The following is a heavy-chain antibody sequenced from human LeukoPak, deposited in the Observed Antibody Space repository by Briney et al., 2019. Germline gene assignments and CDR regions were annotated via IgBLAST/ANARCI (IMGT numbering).Heavy chain of an antibody. V-gene: IGHV3-30*04. CDR1: GFTFTSYA. J-gene: IGHJ4*02. Sequence: LGRSLRLSCAASGFTFTSYAMHWVRQAPGKGLEWVAVISYDGSKKYYADSAKGRFSISRDNSKNKLYVEMNSVRAEDTAVYYCARGPSPVAAAAYFFDDWGQGTLVAVCS. CDR2: ISYDGSKK. CDR3: ARGPSPVAAAAYFFDD. D-gene: IGHD6-13*01.